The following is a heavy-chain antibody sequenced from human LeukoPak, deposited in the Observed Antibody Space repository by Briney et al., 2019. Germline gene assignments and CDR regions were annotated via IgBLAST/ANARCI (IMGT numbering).Heavy chain of an antibody. V-gene: IGHV1-8*01. Sequence: ASVKVSCKASGYTFTSFDINWVRQATGQGLEWVGWMNPNSGNTGYAQKFQGRVTMTRDTSISTAYMELSSLRSEDTAIYYCARANSNFGRAIDYWDQGTLVTVSS. CDR1: GYTFTSFD. CDR3: ARANSNFGRAIDY. D-gene: IGHD4-11*01. J-gene: IGHJ4*02. CDR2: MNPNSGNT.